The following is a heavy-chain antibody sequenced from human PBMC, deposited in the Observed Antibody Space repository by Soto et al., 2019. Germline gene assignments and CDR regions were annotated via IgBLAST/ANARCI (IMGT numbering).Heavy chain of an antibody. D-gene: IGHD3-9*01. CDR2: IYYSGST. CDR1: GGSISSGGYY. J-gene: IGHJ4*02. Sequence: SETLSLTCTVSGGSISSGGYYWSWIRQHPGKGLEWIGYIYYSGSTYYNPSLKSRVTISVDTSKNQFSLKLSSVTAADTAVYYCARDSVEEYDILTGYYIPGYFDYWGQGTLVTVSS. CDR3: ARDSVEEYDILTGYYIPGYFDY. V-gene: IGHV4-31*03.